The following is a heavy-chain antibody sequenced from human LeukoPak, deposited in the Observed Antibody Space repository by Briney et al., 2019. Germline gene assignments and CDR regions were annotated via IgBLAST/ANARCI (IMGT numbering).Heavy chain of an antibody. J-gene: IGHJ4*02. CDR1: GFTFSSYW. Sequence: GGSLRFSCAASGFTFSSYWMSWVRQAPGKGLEWVANIKQDGSEKYYVDSVKGRFTISRDNAKNSLYLQMNSLRAEDTAVYYCARVGPTPGDSSGYYYVRSFDYWGQGTLVTVSS. V-gene: IGHV3-7*04. CDR2: IKQDGSEK. CDR3: ARVGPTPGDSSGYYYVRSFDY. D-gene: IGHD3-22*01.